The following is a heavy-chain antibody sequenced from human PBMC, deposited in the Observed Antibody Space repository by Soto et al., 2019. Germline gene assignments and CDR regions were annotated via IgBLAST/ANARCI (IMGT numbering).Heavy chain of an antibody. CDR3: ASTYYTGDSGPYDY. CDR1: GNAITGRGSH. D-gene: IGHD1-26*01. V-gene: IGHV4-31*03. Sequence: LSPECTVSGNAITGRGSHCSCIRQHPGKGLEWIGYIYYSGTTYYNPSLESRVSISADTSENQFSLKVKSVTVADTAVYYCASTYYTGDSGPYDYWGQGTLVTVS. J-gene: IGHJ4*02. CDR2: IYYSGTT.